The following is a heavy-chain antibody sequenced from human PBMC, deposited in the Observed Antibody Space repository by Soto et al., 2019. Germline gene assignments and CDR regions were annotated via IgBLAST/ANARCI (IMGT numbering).Heavy chain of an antibody. CDR3: ARDVSTKYSFDY. D-gene: IGHD2-15*01. Sequence: PGGSLRLSCSASGFTFSNYGIHWVRQTPGKGLEYVSAISNNGDSTYYADSVKGRYTISRDNSKNTMDLQMTSLRPGDTAVYHCARDVSTKYSFDYWGQGTLVTVSS. CDR2: ISNNGDST. J-gene: IGHJ4*02. CDR1: GFTFSNYG. V-gene: IGHV3-64D*06.